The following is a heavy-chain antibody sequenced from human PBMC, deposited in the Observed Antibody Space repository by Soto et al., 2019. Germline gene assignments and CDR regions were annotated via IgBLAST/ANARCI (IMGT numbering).Heavy chain of an antibody. J-gene: IGHJ4*02. CDR3: ARNHPGIVGAREYYFDY. Sequence: SQTLSLPCAISGDSVSSNSAAWNWIRQSPSRGLEWLGRTYYRSKWYNDYAVSVKSRITINPDTSKNQFSLQLNSVTPEDTAVYYCARNHPGIVGAREYYFDYWGQGTLVTVSS. CDR1: GDSVSSNSAA. D-gene: IGHD1-26*01. CDR2: TYYRSKWYN. V-gene: IGHV6-1*01.